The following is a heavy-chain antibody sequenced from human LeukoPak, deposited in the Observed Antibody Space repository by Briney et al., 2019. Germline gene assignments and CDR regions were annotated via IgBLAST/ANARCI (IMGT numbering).Heavy chain of an antibody. V-gene: IGHV4-38-2*01. CDR2: IYHSGRT. D-gene: IGHD2-2*01. CDR3: ARHKVDWSCSSTSCYENWFDP. CDR1: GYSISSGYY. Sequence: PSETLSLTCAVSGYSISSGYYWGWIRQPPGKGLEWIGSIYHSGRTYYNPSLKSRVTISVDTSKNQFSLKLSSVTAADTAVYYCARHKVDWSCSSTSCYENWFDPWGQGTLVTVSS. J-gene: IGHJ5*02.